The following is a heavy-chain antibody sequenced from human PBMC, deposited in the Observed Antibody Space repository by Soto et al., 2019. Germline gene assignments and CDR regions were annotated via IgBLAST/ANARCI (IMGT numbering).Heavy chain of an antibody. CDR1: GYTFTSYG. J-gene: IGHJ4*02. V-gene: IGHV1-18*01. CDR3: ARDAAVGLFDY. D-gene: IGHD1-26*01. Sequence: VASVKVSCKASGYTFTSYGISWVRQAPGQGLEWMGWISAHNGNTNHAQKLQGRVTMTTDTSTSTAYMELRSLRSDDTAVYYCARDAAVGLFDYWGQGTLVTSPQ. CDR2: ISAHNGNT.